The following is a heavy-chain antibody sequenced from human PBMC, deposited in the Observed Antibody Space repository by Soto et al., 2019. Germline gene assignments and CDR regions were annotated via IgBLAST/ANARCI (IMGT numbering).Heavy chain of an antibody. CDR2: IIPIFGTA. CDR3: AXXXXVATIRPYYYGMDV. V-gene: IGHV1-69*01. CDR1: GGTFSSYA. D-gene: IGHD5-12*01. Sequence: QVQLVQSGAEVKKPGSSVKVSCKASGGTFSSYAISWVRQAPGQGLEWMGGIIPIFGTANYAQKFQGRVTITADECTSTAYMELSSLRSEDTAVYYCAXXXXVATIRPYYYGMDVWGQGTTVTVSS. J-gene: IGHJ6*02.